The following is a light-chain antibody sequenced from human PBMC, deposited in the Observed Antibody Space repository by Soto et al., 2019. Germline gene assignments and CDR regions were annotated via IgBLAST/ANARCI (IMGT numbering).Light chain of an antibody. CDR3: QQYDNWPPIT. Sequence: VMTQSPVTVSVSPGEGATLSCRAGQSLVGSLAWYQQRPGQAPRLLIHGASTRATGVPARFSGSGSGTEFTLTISSLQSEDFAVYYCQQYDNWPPITFGQGTRLEIK. CDR1: QSLVGS. J-gene: IGKJ5*01. CDR2: GAS. V-gene: IGKV3-15*01.